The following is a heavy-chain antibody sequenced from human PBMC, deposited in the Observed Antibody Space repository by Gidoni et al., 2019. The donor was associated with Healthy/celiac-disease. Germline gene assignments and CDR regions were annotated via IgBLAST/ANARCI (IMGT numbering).Heavy chain of an antibody. D-gene: IGHD3-10*01. CDR1: GLTFSSYA. V-gene: IGHV3-23*01. Sequence: EVQLLEPGGGLVQPGGSLRLACAASGLTFSSYAMRWVRQAPGKGLEWVSAISGSGGSTYYADSVKGRCTISRDNSKNTLYLQMNSLRAEDTAVYYCAKDKVRGVKLPVHWGQGTLVTVSS. CDR3: AKDKVRGVKLPVH. J-gene: IGHJ4*02. CDR2: ISGSGGST.